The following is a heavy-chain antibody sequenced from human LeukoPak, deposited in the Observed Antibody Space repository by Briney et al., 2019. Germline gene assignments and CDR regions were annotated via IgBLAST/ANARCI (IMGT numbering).Heavy chain of an antibody. CDR1: GFTFSSYA. V-gene: IGHV3-30-3*01. Sequence: GRSLRLSCAAPGFTFSSYAMHWVRQAPGKGLEWVAVISYDGSNKYYADSVKGRFTISRDNSKNTLYLQMNSLRAEDTAVYYCARGPIVVVAALEYAEYFQHWGQGTLVTVSS. J-gene: IGHJ1*01. CDR3: ARGPIVVVAALEYAEYFQH. D-gene: IGHD2-15*01. CDR2: ISYDGSNK.